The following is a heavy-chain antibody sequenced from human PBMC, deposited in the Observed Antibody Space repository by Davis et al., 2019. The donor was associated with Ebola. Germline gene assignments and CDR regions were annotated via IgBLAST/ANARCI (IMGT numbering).Heavy chain of an antibody. CDR3: ARQLPMTPLDY. CDR1: GGSFSGYY. V-gene: IGHV4-34*01. Sequence: MPSETLSLTCAVYGGSFSGYYWSWIRQPPGKGLEWIGEINHSGSTNYNPSLKSRVTISVDTSKNQFSLKLSSVTAADTAVYYCARQLPMTPLDYWGQGTLVTVSS. D-gene: IGHD6-6*01. CDR2: INHSGST. J-gene: IGHJ4*02.